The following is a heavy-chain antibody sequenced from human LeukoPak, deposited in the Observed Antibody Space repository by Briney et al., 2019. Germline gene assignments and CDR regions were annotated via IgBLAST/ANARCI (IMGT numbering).Heavy chain of an antibody. CDR2: ISGSGGRT. J-gene: IGHJ4*02. V-gene: IGHV3-23*01. Sequence: GGSLRLSCAASGFTFSSYAMSWVRQAPGKGLEWVSAISGSGGRTYYADSVKGRFTISRDNSKNTLYLQMNSLRAEDTAVYYCAKSTGYYYDSSGYYGDYFDYWGQGTLVTVSP. CDR3: AKSTGYYYDSSGYYGDYFDY. CDR1: GFTFSSYA. D-gene: IGHD3-22*01.